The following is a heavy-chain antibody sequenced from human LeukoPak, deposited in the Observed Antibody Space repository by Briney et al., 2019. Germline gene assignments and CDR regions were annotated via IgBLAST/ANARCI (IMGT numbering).Heavy chain of an antibody. Sequence: GASVKVSCKASGYTFTSYGISWVRQAPGQGLEWMGWISAYNGNTNYAQKLQGRVTMTTDTSTSTAYMELRSLRSDDTAVYYCARDLELEGISWFDPWGQGTLVTVSS. CDR3: ARDLELEGISWFDP. D-gene: IGHD3-10*01. CDR2: ISAYNGNT. J-gene: IGHJ5*02. CDR1: GYTFTSYG. V-gene: IGHV1-18*01.